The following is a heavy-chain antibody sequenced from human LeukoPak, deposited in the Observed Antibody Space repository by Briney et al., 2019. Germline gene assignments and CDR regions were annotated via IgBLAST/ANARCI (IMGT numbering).Heavy chain of an antibody. D-gene: IGHD6-19*01. CDR2: ISWNRAFI. CDR3: VKGATTGWYYFDY. Sequence: PGRSLRLSCKASGFTFDDCVMHWVRQAPGKGLEWVSTISWNRAFIVYADSVKGRFTISRDSAKNSLYLQMDSLRAEDTALYYCVKGATTGWYYFDYWGQGTQVTVSS. V-gene: IGHV3-9*01. J-gene: IGHJ4*02. CDR1: GFTFDDCV.